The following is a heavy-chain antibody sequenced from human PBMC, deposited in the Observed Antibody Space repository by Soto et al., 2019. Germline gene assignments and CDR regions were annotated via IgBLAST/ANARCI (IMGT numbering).Heavy chain of an antibody. J-gene: IGHJ1*01. D-gene: IGHD2-2*02. CDR1: GYTFTTYW. CDR3: ARCYCSSVSCYTEYFQH. Sequence: EVQLVQSGAEVKKPGESLKISCQASGYTFTTYWLIWVRQVPGKGLEWMGRIDPSDSYTTYSPSFQGHATMSVDKSINTAYLQWSSLKASDTAMYYCARCYCSSVSCYTEYFQHWGQGTLVTVSS. CDR2: IDPSDSYT. V-gene: IGHV5-10-1*03.